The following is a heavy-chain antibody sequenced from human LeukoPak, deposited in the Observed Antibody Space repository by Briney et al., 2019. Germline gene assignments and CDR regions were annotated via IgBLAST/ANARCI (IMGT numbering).Heavy chain of an antibody. V-gene: IGHV4-59*01. CDR3: ARVPVDTAMVSRYFDY. D-gene: IGHD5-18*01. CDR2: IYYSGGT. Sequence: LTCTVSGGSISSYYWSWIRQPPGKGLEWIGYIYYSGGTNYNPSLKRRGTISVDTSKNQFSLKLSSVTAADTAVYYCARVPVDTAMVSRYFDYWGQGTLVTVSS. J-gene: IGHJ4*02. CDR1: GGSISSYY.